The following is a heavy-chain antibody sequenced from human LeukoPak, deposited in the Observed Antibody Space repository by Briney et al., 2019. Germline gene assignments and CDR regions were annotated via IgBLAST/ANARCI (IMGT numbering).Heavy chain of an antibody. Sequence: ASVKVSCKASGYTFTGYYMHWVRQAPGQGLEWMGWINPSSGGTNYAQKFQGRVTMTRDTSISTAYMELSRLRSDDTAVYYCARSSLYDSSGYPDYWGQGTLVTVSS. V-gene: IGHV1-2*02. D-gene: IGHD3-22*01. J-gene: IGHJ4*02. CDR3: ARSSLYDSSGYPDY. CDR2: INPSSGGT. CDR1: GYTFTGYY.